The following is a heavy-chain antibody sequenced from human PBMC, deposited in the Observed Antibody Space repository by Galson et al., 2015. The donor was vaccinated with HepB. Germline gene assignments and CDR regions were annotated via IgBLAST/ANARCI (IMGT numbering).Heavy chain of an antibody. CDR3: ARPNQYCLGDSCYSGSS. V-gene: IGHV4-39*01. J-gene: IGHJ5*02. Sequence: ETLSLTCTVSGGSITNNGYYWTWIRQPPGKGLEWIGSIYYSGTTHYDPSLKSRVTISLDTSNNQFSLKLSSVTAADTAIYYCARPNQYCLGDSCYSGSSWGQGTLVTVSS. D-gene: IGHD2-15*01. CDR2: IYYSGTT. CDR1: GGSITNNGYY.